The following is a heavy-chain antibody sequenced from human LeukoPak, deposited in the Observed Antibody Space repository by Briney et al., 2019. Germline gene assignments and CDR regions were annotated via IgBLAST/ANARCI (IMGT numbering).Heavy chain of an antibody. CDR3: ARCEYYGSGSYPYFDY. Sequence: PGGSLRLSCEASGFSFPYGMSWVRQAPGKGLEWVSGITNSGENTYYADSVKGRFTISRDNSKNTLYLQMNSLRAEDTAVYYCARCEYYGSGSYPYFDYWGQGTLVTVSS. CDR1: GFSFPYG. D-gene: IGHD3-10*01. CDR2: ITNSGENT. J-gene: IGHJ4*02. V-gene: IGHV3-23*01.